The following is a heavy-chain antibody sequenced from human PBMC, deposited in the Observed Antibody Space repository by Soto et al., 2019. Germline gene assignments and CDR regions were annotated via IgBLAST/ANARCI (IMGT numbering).Heavy chain of an antibody. CDR1: GFTFSSYG. Sequence: QVQLVESGGGVVQPGRSLRLSCAASGFTFSSYGMHWDRQAPGKGLEWVAVISSDGSNKYYADSVKGRFTISRDNSKNTLYLQMNSRRVEDTAVYYCAKGGYGGMDVWGQGTTVTVSS. D-gene: IGHD6-13*01. CDR3: AKGGYGGMDV. CDR2: ISSDGSNK. V-gene: IGHV3-30*18. J-gene: IGHJ6*02.